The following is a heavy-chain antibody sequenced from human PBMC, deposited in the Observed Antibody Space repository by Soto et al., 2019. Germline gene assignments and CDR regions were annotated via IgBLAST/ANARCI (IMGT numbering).Heavy chain of an antibody. Sequence: PGGSLRLSCAGSGFTFGDSYMSWIRQAPGKGLEWLSYISPGSRYPAYADSAKGRFTISRDNAKRSLYLQMMSLTAEDTAIYYCVRGGGGGLFDPWGQGTMVT. V-gene: IGHV3-11*06. J-gene: IGHJ5*02. CDR1: GFTFGDSY. CDR3: VRGGGGGLFDP. D-gene: IGHD2-15*01. CDR2: ISPGSRYP.